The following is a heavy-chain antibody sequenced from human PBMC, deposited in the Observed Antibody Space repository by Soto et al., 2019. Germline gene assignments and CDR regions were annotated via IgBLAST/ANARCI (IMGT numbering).Heavy chain of an antibody. V-gene: IGHV3-49*04. CDR3: TTWYYYDSSGYSHQDYYYYGMDV. CDR1: GFTCGDYA. Sequence: GGSLRLSCTASGFTCGDYAMSWVRQAPGKGLEWVGFIRSKAYGGTTEYTASVKGRFTISRDDSKSIAYLQMNSLKTEDTAVYYCTTWYYYDSSGYSHQDYYYYGMDVWGQGTAVTVSS. J-gene: IGHJ6*02. D-gene: IGHD3-22*01. CDR2: IRSKAYGGTT.